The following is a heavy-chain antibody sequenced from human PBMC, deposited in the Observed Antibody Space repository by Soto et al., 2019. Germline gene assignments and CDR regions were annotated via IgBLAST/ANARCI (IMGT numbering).Heavy chain of an antibody. CDR1: GXTMSSYA. J-gene: IGHJ3*02. V-gene: IGHV3-23*01. CDR2: IIGSDGKT. Sequence: XSRRLSGAASGXTMSSYAMSWVRQAPGRGLEWVSAIIGSDGKTYYADSMKGRFTISRDNSKNTLYLQMNSLRAEDTAVYYCAKDLFLAVAGHKPWAFAIWGQGTMGTVSS. D-gene: IGHD6-19*01. CDR3: AKDLFLAVAGHKPWAFAI.